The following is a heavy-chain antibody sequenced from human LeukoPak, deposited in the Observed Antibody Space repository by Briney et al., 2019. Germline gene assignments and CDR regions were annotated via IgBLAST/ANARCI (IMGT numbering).Heavy chain of an antibody. D-gene: IGHD1-26*01. Sequence: SETLSLTCTVSGGSISSYYWSWIRQPPGKGLELIGYIYYSGSTNYNPSLKSRVTISVDTSKNQFSLKLSSVTAADTAVYYCARTAPVGATTNFDYWGQGTLVTVSS. CDR2: IYYSGST. V-gene: IGHV4-59*01. CDR1: GGSISSYY. CDR3: ARTAPVGATTNFDY. J-gene: IGHJ4*02.